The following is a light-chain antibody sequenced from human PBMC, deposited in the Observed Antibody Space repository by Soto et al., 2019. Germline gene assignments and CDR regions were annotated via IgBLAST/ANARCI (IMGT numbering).Light chain of an antibody. Sequence: EIVLTQSPGTLSLSPGERATLSCRASQAVTNGYFAWYQQKSGQAPRLLIYGVSNRATGIPDRFSGSGSGKDFTLTITRLEPEDFAVYYCQRYGNSPAFGQGTKVEVK. V-gene: IGKV3-20*01. CDR3: QRYGNSPA. CDR1: QAVTNGY. CDR2: GVS. J-gene: IGKJ1*01.